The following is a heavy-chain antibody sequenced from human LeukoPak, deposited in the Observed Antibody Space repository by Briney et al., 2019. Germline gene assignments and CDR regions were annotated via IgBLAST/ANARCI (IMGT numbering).Heavy chain of an antibody. CDR2: INTDGSST. D-gene: IGHD4-17*01. CDR3: ARVDYGDYHSAFDI. V-gene: IGHV3-74*01. CDR1: GFTFNSYW. J-gene: IGHJ3*02. Sequence: GGSLRLSCTASGFTFNSYWMHWVRQDPGKGLVWVSSINTDGSSTNYADSVKGRFTISRDNSKNTLYLQMNSLRAEDTAVYYCARVDYGDYHSAFDIWGQGTMVTVSS.